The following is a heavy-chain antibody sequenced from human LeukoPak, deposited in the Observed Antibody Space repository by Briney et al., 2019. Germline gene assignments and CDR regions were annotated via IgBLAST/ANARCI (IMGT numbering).Heavy chain of an antibody. Sequence: SETLSLTCTVSGYSISSDSYWGWIRQPPGKGLEWIGSIYYSGSTYYNPSLKSRVTISVDTSKNQFSLKLSSVTAADTAVYYCARVRRDGSDAFDIWGQGTMVTVSS. J-gene: IGHJ3*02. CDR3: ARVRRDGSDAFDI. CDR1: GYSISSDSY. CDR2: IYYSGST. D-gene: IGHD5-24*01. V-gene: IGHV4-38-2*02.